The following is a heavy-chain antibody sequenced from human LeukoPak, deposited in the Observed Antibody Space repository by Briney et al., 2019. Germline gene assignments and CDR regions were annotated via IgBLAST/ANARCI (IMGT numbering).Heavy chain of an antibody. D-gene: IGHD6-13*01. CDR1: GYSINSGYY. Sequence: SETLSLTCTVSGYSINSGYYWGWIRQAPGKGLEWIGSIYNSGSTYYNPSLKSRVTISVDMSKNQFSLKMSSVTAADTAVYYCARHDEYSTNHVGLDYWGQGTLVTVSS. CDR2: IYNSGST. V-gene: IGHV4-38-2*02. J-gene: IGHJ4*02. CDR3: ARHDEYSTNHVGLDY.